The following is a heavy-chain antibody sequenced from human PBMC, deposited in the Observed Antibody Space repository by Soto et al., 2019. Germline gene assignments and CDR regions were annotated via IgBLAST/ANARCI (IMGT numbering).Heavy chain of an antibody. CDR1: GVTFNTYG. CDR2: IWYDGSNK. Sequence: GGSLRVSCTTSGVTFNTYGMHWVRQAPGKGLEWVAIIWYDGSNKYYADSVKGRFTISRDNSKNTLYLQMNSLRAEDTALYYCARSDCTGADGYSWPFNNGVDVWGQGTMVTV. CDR3: ARSDCTGADGYSWPFNNGVDV. V-gene: IGHV3-33*08. D-gene: IGHD2-8*02. J-gene: IGHJ6*02.